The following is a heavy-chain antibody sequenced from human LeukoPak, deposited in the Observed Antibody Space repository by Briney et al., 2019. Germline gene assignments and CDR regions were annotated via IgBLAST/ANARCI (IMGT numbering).Heavy chain of an antibody. Sequence: SETLSLTCTVSGGSISSYFWRWLRQPPGKGGEWGGYIYTDGGTIYNHSLKRRVTISLDTSKKQFSLKLTSVTPPAPAVYYCARRQTFFDYWGQGTLVTVSS. CDR2: IYTDGGT. V-gene: IGHV4-4*09. CDR3: ARRQTFFDY. CDR1: GGSISSYF. J-gene: IGHJ4*02.